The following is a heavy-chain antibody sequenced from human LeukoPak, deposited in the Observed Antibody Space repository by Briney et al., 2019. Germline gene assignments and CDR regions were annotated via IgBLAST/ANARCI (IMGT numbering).Heavy chain of an antibody. J-gene: IGHJ6*02. CDR1: GFTFSSYS. CDR2: ISSSSSYI. CDR3: AREESYYYGMDV. Sequence: GGSLRLSCAASGFTFSSYSMNWVRQAPGKGLEWVSSISSSSSYIYYTDSVKGRFTISRDNAKNSLYLQMNSLRAEDTAVYYCAREESYYYGMDVWGQGTTVTVSS. V-gene: IGHV3-21*01.